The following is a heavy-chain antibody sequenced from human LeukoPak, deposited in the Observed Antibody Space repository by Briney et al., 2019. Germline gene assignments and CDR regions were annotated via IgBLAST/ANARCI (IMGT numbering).Heavy chain of an antibody. CDR2: IYYSGNT. CDR1: GDSISYYY. J-gene: IGHJ4*02. D-gene: IGHD5-18*01. Sequence: SETLSLTCTVSGDSISYYYWSSIRQPPGKGLEWIGKIYYSGNTNYNPSLKSRATISVDTSKNQFSLKLSSVTAADTAVYYCARVRGSSYDSSDFDYYGQGTLVTVSS. CDR3: ARVRGSSYDSSDFDY. V-gene: IGHV4-59*01.